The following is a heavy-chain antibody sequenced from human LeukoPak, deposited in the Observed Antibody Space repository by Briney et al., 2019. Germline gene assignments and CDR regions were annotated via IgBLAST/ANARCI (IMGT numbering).Heavy chain of an antibody. D-gene: IGHD3-22*01. V-gene: IGHV3-9*01. J-gene: IGHJ4*02. CDR2: ISWNSGSL. CDR1: GFSFDDYA. CDR3: ARDQSLYYYDSSGYYPFDY. Sequence: GGSLRLSCAASGFSFDDYAMHWVRQAPGKGLEWVSGISWNSGSLDYAESVKGRFTISRDNAKNSLYLQMNSLRAEDTAVYYCARDQSLYYYDSSGYYPFDYWGQGTLVTVSS.